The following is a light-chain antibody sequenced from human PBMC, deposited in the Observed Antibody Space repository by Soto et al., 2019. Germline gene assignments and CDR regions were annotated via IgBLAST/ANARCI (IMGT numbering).Light chain of an antibody. V-gene: IGLV3-21*04. Sequence: SYELTQPPSVSVAPGKTARITCGGNNIGSKSVHWYQQKPGQAPVLVIYYDSDRPSRIPERFSGSNSGNTATRTISRVESGDEADYYCQVWDSSSDRYVVFGGGTKLTVL. J-gene: IGLJ2*01. CDR1: NIGSKS. CDR3: QVWDSSSDRYVV. CDR2: YDS.